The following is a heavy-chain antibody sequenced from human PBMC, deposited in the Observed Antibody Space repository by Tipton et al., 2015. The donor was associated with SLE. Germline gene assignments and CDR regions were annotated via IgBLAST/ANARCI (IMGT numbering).Heavy chain of an antibody. CDR1: GGSISSYY. Sequence: TLSLTCTVSGGSISSYYWSWIRQPPGKGLEWIGYIYYSGSTNYNPSLKSRVTISVDTSKNQFSLKLSSVTAADTAVYNCARGSYGTDAFDIWGQGTMVTVSS. V-gene: IGHV4-59*01. CDR2: IYYSGST. CDR3: ARGSYGTDAFDI. D-gene: IGHD3-10*01. J-gene: IGHJ3*02.